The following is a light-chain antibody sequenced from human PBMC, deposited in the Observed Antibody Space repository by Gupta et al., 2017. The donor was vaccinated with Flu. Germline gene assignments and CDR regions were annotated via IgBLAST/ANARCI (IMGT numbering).Light chain of an antibody. Sequence: ESVLTQSPGRLPLSPVERATLSCRASQSVASICLAWYKQKPGQAPRLLFCGASSRATGIPDRFSGSGSGTDFTLSISRLEAEDFPVYYCQQYGSSPRTFGQGTKVEIK. CDR2: GAS. V-gene: IGKV3-20*01. CDR3: QQYGSSPRT. CDR1: QSVASIC. J-gene: IGKJ1*01.